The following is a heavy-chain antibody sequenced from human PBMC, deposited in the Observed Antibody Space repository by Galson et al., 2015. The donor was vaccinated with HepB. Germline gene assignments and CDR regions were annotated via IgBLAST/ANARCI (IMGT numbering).Heavy chain of an antibody. Sequence: SLRLSCAASGFTFSSYAMHWVRQAPGKGLEYVSAISSNGGSTYYADSVKGRSTTSRDNSKNTLYLQMSSLRAEDTAVYYCVKDGYEDSSSWYFGVVFDYYYGMDVWGQGTTVTVSS. D-gene: IGHD6-13*01. CDR1: GFTFSSYA. CDR2: ISSNGGST. CDR3: VKDGYEDSSSWYFGVVFDYYYGMDV. J-gene: IGHJ6*02. V-gene: IGHV3-64D*06.